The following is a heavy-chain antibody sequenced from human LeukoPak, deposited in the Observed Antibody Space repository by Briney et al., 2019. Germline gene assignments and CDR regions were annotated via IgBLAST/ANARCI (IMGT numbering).Heavy chain of an antibody. CDR2: IYSGGST. D-gene: IGHD3-10*01. J-gene: IGHJ4*02. Sequence: GGSLRLSCAASGFTVSSNYMSWVRQAPGKGLEWVSVIYSGGSTYYADSVKGRFTISRDNSKNTLYLQMNSLRAEDTAVYYCARDGPADNGSGSYYTLDYWGQGTLVTVSS. CDR3: ARDGPADNGSGSYYTLDY. V-gene: IGHV3-66*01. CDR1: GFTVSSNY.